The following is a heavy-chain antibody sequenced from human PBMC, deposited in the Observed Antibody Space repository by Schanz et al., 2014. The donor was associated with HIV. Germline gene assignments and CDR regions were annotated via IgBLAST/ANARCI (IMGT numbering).Heavy chain of an antibody. D-gene: IGHD4-17*01. CDR3: AKSRGDSWPYGMDV. CDR2: ISDSGGST. CDR1: GFSFSSYA. V-gene: IGHV3-23*04. Sequence: EVQLVEAGGGLVQPGGSLRLSCAASGFSFSSYAMSWVRQAPGKGLEWVSVISDSGGSTYYADSVKGRLTISRDNSENTLYLQMNSLRAEDTAVYYCAKSRGDSWPYGMDVWGQGTTVTVSS. J-gene: IGHJ6*02.